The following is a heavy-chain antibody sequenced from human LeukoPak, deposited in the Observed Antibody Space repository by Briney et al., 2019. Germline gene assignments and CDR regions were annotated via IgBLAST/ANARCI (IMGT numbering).Heavy chain of an antibody. CDR1: GYTFTSYA. J-gene: IGHJ4*02. CDR2: INAGNGNT. Sequence: ASVKVSCKASGYTFTSYAMHWVRQAPGQRLEWMGWINAGNGNTKYSQKFQGRVTIARDTSASTAYMELSSLRSEDTAVYYCAREGGYDYRVGDYWGQGTLVTVSS. V-gene: IGHV1-3*01. CDR3: AREGGYDYRVGDY. D-gene: IGHD5-12*01.